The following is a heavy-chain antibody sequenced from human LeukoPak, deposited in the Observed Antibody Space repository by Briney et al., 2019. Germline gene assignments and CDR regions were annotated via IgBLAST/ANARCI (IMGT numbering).Heavy chain of an antibody. CDR3: AKDRLRYCTGGNCYSPVDY. Sequence: AGGSLRLSCAASGFTFSDYGMHWVRQAPGKGLEWVAFIRYDGSHKYYADSVKGRFIISRDNSKNTLYLQMNSLRAEDTAVYYCAKDRLRYCTGGNCYSPVDYWGQGTLVTVSS. CDR1: GFTFSDYG. CDR2: IRYDGSHK. V-gene: IGHV3-30*02. J-gene: IGHJ4*01. D-gene: IGHD2-15*01.